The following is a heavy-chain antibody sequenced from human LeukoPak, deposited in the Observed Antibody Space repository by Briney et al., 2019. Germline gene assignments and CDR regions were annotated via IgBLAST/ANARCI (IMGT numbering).Heavy chain of an antibody. D-gene: IGHD5-12*01. Sequence: PGGSLRLSCAASGFTFSSFAMHWVRQAPGKGLEWLSSISRSSDYIYYADSLKGRFTISRDNARNSLYLQMSSLRAEDTALYYCAREIYSNSDHDDAFDIWGQGIMVTVSS. V-gene: IGHV3-21*01. CDR1: GFTFSSFA. CDR3: AREIYSNSDHDDAFDI. J-gene: IGHJ3*02. CDR2: ISRSSDYI.